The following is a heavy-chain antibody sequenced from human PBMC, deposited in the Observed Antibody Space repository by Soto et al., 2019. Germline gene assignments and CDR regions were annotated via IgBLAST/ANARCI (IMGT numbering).Heavy chain of an antibody. CDR1: GFTFNAYS. V-gene: IGHV3-23*01. D-gene: IGHD3-10*01. Sequence: ESGGSLVQPGGSLRLSCAASGFTFNAYSLSWVRQAPGKGLEWVSAISTTGGSTYYADSVKGRFTISRDNSQNTLSLQMSSLRAEAQAVYFCARPDGSTYSFRYWGQGTLVTVSS. J-gene: IGHJ4*02. CDR3: ARPDGSTYSFRY. CDR2: ISTTGGST.